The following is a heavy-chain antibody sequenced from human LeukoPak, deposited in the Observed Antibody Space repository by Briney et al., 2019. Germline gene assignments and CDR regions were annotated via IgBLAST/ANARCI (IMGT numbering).Heavy chain of an antibody. CDR3: ATYWPGVSY. V-gene: IGHV4-34*01. CDR1: GGSFSGYY. Sequence: PSETLSLTCAVYGGSFSGYYWSWIRQPPGKGLEWIGEINHSGSTNYNPSLKSRVTISVDTSKNQFSLKLSSVPPANTAVYYCATYWPGVSYWGQGTLVTVSS. D-gene: IGHD2-8*02. J-gene: IGHJ4*02. CDR2: INHSGST.